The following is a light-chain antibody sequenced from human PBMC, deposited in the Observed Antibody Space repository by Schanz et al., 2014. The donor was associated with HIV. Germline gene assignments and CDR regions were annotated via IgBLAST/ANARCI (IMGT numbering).Light chain of an antibody. CDR3: QQCDSSSWT. Sequence: EIVLTQSPGTLSLSPGETATLSCRASQSVSDSFLAWYQQKPGQAPRLLIYRSSRRATGIPDRFSGSGSGTDFTLTISRLEPEDFAVYFCQQCDSSSWTFGQGTKVEIK. V-gene: IGKV3-20*01. CDR2: RSS. J-gene: IGKJ1*01. CDR1: QSVSDSF.